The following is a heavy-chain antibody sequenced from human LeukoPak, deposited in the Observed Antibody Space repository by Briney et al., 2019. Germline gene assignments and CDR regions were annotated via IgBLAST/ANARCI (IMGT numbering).Heavy chain of an antibody. CDR2: INAGNGNT. Sequence: ASVKVSCKASGYTFTSYAMHWVRQAPGQRLEWMGWINAGNGNTKYSQKFQGRVTITRDTSASTAYMELSSLRSEDTAVYYCAREGGLYGSGSYYSYWGQGTLVTVSS. CDR1: GYTFTSYA. J-gene: IGHJ4*02. CDR3: AREGGLYGSGSYYSY. V-gene: IGHV1-3*01. D-gene: IGHD3-10*01.